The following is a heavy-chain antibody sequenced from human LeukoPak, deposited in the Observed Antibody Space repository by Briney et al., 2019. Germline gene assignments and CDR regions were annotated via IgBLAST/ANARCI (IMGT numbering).Heavy chain of an antibody. V-gene: IGHV4-59*01. CDR1: GGSISSYY. J-gene: IGHJ6*03. CDR2: IYYSGST. D-gene: IGHD3-3*01. Sequence: SETLSLTCTVSGGSISSYYWSWLRQPPGKGLEWIGYIYYSGSTNYNPSLKSRVTISVDTSKNQFSLKLRSVTAADTAVYYCARGYTYYDFWSGSYYYYMDVWGKGTTVTVSS. CDR3: ARGYTYYDFWSGSYYYYMDV.